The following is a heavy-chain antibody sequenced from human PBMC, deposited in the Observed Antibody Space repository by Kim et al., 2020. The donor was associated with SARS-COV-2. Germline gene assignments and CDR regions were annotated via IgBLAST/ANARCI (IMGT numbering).Heavy chain of an antibody. V-gene: IGHV3-23*01. Sequence: TYDADSVKGRFTISRDNSKNTLYLQINSLRAEDTAVYYCAKGKPRTGIDYWGQGTLVTVSS. J-gene: IGHJ4*02. CDR2: T. CDR3: AKGKPRTGIDY.